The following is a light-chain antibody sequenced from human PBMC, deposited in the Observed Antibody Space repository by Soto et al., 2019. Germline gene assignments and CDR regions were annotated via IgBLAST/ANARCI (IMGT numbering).Light chain of an antibody. CDR3: QQSYSSRLT. CDR2: VAS. Sequence: DIQMTQSPSSLSASVGDRVTITCQASQNINNYLNWYQQKPGKAPKVLILVASSLESGVPSRFSGSGSGTDFTLTISSLQPEDFATYYCQQSYSSRLTFGGGTKVDIK. CDR1: QNINNY. J-gene: IGKJ4*01. V-gene: IGKV1-39*01.